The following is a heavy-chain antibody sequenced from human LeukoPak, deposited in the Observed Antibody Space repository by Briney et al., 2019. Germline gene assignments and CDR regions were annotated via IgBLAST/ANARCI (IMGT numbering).Heavy chain of an antibody. J-gene: IGHJ5*02. D-gene: IGHD3-9*01. Sequence: SETLSLTCTVSGGSISSYYWSWIRQPPGKGLEWIGNIYTSGSTNYNPSLKSRVTISVDTSKNQFSLKLSSVTAADTAVYYCARVLYYDVLTGYYINGWFDPWGQGTLVTVSS. V-gene: IGHV4-4*09. CDR1: GGSISSYY. CDR3: ARVLYYDVLTGYYINGWFDP. CDR2: IYTSGST.